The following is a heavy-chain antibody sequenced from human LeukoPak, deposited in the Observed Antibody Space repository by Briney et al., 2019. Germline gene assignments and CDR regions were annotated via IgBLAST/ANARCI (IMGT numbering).Heavy chain of an antibody. Sequence: ASVKVSCKASGYTFTSYYMHWVRQAPGQGLEWMGIINPSGGSTSYAQKFQGRVTMTRDTSTSTVYMELSSLRSEDTAVYYCARAGWSGSYYLGYLDYWGQGTLVTVSS. CDR1: GYTFTSYY. J-gene: IGHJ4*02. V-gene: IGHV1-46*01. CDR2: INPSGGST. D-gene: IGHD1-26*01. CDR3: ARAGWSGSYYLGYLDY.